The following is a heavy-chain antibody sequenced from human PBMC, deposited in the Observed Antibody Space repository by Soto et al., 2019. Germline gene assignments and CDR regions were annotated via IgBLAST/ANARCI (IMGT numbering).Heavy chain of an antibody. CDR3: AIDRLGATGDY. J-gene: IGHJ4*02. V-gene: IGHV1-18*01. Sequence: QVQLVQSGAEVKKPGASVKVSCKASGYTFTSYGISWVRQTPGQGLEWMGWISAYNSNINYAQKLQGRVTMTTDTSTSTAYMELRSLRSDDTPVYFCAIDRLGATGDYWGQGTLVTVSS. D-gene: IGHD1-26*01. CDR2: ISAYNSNI. CDR1: GYTFTSYG.